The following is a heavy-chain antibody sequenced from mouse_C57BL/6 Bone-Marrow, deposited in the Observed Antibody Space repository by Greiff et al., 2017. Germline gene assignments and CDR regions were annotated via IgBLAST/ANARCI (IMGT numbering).Heavy chain of an antibody. J-gene: IGHJ1*03. D-gene: IGHD1-1*01. CDR1: GFNIKDDY. CDR2: IDPENGDT. Sequence: VQLQQSGAELVRPGASVKLSCTASGFNIKDDYMHWVKQRPEQGLEWIGWIDPENGDTEYASKFQGKATITADTSSNTAYLQLSSLTSEDTAVYYGTASGLSTTVVAYLYWYFDVWGTGTTVTVSS. CDR3: TASGLSTTVVAYLYWYFDV. V-gene: IGHV14-4*01.